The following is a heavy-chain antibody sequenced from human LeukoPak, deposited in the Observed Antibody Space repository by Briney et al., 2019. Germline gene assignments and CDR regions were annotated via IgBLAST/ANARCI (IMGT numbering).Heavy chain of an antibody. CDR1: GFTFSSYA. CDR3: ARAKVTMVRGVIPLNFDY. Sequence: PGRSLRLSCAASGFTFSSYAMHWVRQAPGKGLEWVAVISYDGCNKYYADSVKGRFTISRDNAKNSLYLQMNSLRAEDTAVYYCARAKVTMVRGVIPLNFDYWGQGTLVTVSS. D-gene: IGHD3-10*01. V-gene: IGHV3-30-3*01. CDR2: ISYDGCNK. J-gene: IGHJ4*02.